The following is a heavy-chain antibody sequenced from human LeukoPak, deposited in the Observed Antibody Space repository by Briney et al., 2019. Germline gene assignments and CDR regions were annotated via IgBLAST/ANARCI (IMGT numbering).Heavy chain of an antibody. CDR3: ARVSVEQWLVPRYFQH. J-gene: IGHJ1*01. Sequence: SETLSLTCAVYGGSFSGYYWSWIRQPPGKGLEWIGEINHSGSTNYNPSLKSRVTISVDTSKNQFSLKLCSVTAADTAVYYCARVSVEQWLVPRYFQHWGQGTLVTVSS. CDR1: GGSFSGYY. V-gene: IGHV4-34*01. CDR2: INHSGST. D-gene: IGHD6-19*01.